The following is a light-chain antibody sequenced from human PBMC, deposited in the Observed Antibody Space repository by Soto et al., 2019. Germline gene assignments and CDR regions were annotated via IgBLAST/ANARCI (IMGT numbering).Light chain of an antibody. Sequence: QSVLTQPASVSGSPGQSIAISRTGTSSNVGGYNFVSWYQQHPGKAPKLLIYEVNKRPSGVSNRFSGSKSDNTASLTISGLQAEDEADYYCCSYGGDRIFGGGTKLTVL. CDR3: CSYGGDRI. V-gene: IGLV2-23*02. CDR2: EVN. J-gene: IGLJ2*01. CDR1: SSNVGGYNF.